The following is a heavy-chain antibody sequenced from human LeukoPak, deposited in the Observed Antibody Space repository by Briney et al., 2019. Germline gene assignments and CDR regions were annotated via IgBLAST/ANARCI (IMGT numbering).Heavy chain of an antibody. CDR3: AKGSHRTSSVGSGDY. CDR1: GFTFSSYA. D-gene: IGHD2-21*01. Sequence: PGGSLRLSCAASGFTFSSYAMNWVRQAPGKGLEWVSGIGYSGGNTYYADSVKGRFTISRDNSKNTLYLQMNSLRPEDTAVYYCAKGSHRTSSVGSGDYWGQGTLVIVSS. CDR2: IGYSGGNT. V-gene: IGHV3-23*01. J-gene: IGHJ4*02.